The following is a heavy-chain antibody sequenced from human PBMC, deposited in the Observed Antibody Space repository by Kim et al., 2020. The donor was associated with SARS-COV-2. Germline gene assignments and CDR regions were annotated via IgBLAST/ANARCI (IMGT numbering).Heavy chain of an antibody. Sequence: SETLSLTCTVSGGSISSYYWSWIRQPPGKGLEWIGYIYYSGSTNYNPSLKSRVTISVDTSKNQFSLKLSSVTAADTAVYYCARHRESYGDYVYFQHWGQGTLVTVSS. CDR2: IYYSGST. J-gene: IGHJ1*01. CDR3: ARHRESYGDYVYFQH. V-gene: IGHV4-59*01. CDR1: GGSISSYY. D-gene: IGHD4-17*01.